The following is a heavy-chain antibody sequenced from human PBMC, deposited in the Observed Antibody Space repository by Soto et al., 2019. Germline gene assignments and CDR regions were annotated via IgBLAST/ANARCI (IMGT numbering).Heavy chain of an antibody. CDR3: ARGYCSGGSCYPNDAFDI. J-gene: IGHJ3*02. V-gene: IGHV4-30-2*01. CDR2: IYHSGST. D-gene: IGHD2-15*01. Sequence: PSETLSLTCAVSGGSIRSGGYSWSWIRQPPGKGLEWIGYIYHSGSTYYNPSLKSRVTISVDRSKNQFSLKLSSVTAADTAVYYCARGYCSGGSCYPNDAFDIWGQGTMVTVSS. CDR1: GGSIRSGGYS.